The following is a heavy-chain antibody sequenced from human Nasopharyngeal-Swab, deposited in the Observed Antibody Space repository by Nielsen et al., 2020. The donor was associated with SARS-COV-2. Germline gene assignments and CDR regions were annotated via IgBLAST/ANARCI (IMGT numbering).Heavy chain of an antibody. J-gene: IGHJ4*02. CDR2: IGDKDHNYAT. CDR3: TTDYYFDY. D-gene: IGHD4/OR15-4a*01. CDR1: GFVFSASA. Sequence: GGSLRLSCATSGFVFSASAMHWVRQASGKGLEWVGRIGDKDHNYATTYGASVKGRFTISRDDSKNTAFLQMDSLNTEDTALYYCTTDYYFDYWGQGTLVSVSS. V-gene: IGHV3-73*01.